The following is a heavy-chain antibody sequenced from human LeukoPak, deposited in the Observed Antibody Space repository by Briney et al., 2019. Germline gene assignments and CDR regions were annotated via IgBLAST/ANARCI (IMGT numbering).Heavy chain of an antibody. V-gene: IGHV4-59*08. CDR2: IYYSGST. CDR3: ARHLVILEWSKVLNAFDI. Sequence: SQTLSLTCTVSGGSISSYYWSWIRQPPGKGLEWIGYIYYSGSTNYNPSLKSRVTISVDTSKNQFSLKLSSVTAAGTAVYYCARHLVILEWSKVLNAFDIWGQGTMVTVSS. CDR1: GGSISSYY. J-gene: IGHJ3*02. D-gene: IGHD3-3*01.